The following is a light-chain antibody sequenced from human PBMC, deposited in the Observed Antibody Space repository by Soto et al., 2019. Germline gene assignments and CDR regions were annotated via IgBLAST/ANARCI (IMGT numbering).Light chain of an antibody. CDR1: QSISTY. CDR3: QQRSNWPPIT. Sequence: EIVLTQSPATLSLSPGERATLSCRASQSISTYLAWYQQKPGQAPRLLIYDASNRAAGVPARFSGSGSGTDFTLIISSVEPEDFAVYYCQQRSNWPPITLGQGTRLEIK. V-gene: IGKV3-11*01. J-gene: IGKJ5*01. CDR2: DAS.